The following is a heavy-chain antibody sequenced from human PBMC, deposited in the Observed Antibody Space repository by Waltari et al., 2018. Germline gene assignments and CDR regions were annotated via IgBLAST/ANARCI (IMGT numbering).Heavy chain of an antibody. CDR2: INHSGST. Sequence: QVQLQQWGAGLLQPSETLSLTCPVYGGSFSGFYWNWIHQPPGKGLEWIGEINHSGSTNYNPSLKSRVTISVDTSKNQFSLKLSSVTAADTAVYYCARADGDYGRNQIGYWGQGTLVTVSS. CDR3: ARADGDYGRNQIGY. D-gene: IGHD4-17*01. J-gene: IGHJ4*02. CDR1: GGSFSGFY. V-gene: IGHV4-34*01.